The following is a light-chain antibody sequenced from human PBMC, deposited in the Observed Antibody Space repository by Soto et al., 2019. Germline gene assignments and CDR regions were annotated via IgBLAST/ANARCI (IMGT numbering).Light chain of an antibody. CDR3: CSYAGATTFYV. CDR1: NNDVGKYNL. V-gene: IGLV2-23*02. J-gene: IGLJ1*01. Sequence: QSALTQPASVSGSPGQSITISCTGTNNDVGKYNLVSWYQHHPGKAPKLIIYDVTQWPSGASNRFSGSKSGNTASLTIFGLQADDEADYYCCSYAGATTFYVFGTGTKVTVL. CDR2: DVT.